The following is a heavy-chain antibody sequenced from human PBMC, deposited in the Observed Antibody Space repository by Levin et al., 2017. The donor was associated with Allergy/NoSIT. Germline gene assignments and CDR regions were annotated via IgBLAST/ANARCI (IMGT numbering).Heavy chain of an antibody. V-gene: IGHV4-59*01. CDR2: IYYSGST. J-gene: IGHJ6*03. CDR1: GGSISSYY. D-gene: IGHD6-13*01. Sequence: GSLRLSCTVSGGSISSYYWSWIRQPPGKGLEWIGYIYYSGSTNYNPSLKSRVTISVDTSKNQFSLKLSSVTAADTAVYYCARARHLIAGGNYYYMDGWGKGTTVTVSS. CDR3: ARARHLIAGGNYYYMDG.